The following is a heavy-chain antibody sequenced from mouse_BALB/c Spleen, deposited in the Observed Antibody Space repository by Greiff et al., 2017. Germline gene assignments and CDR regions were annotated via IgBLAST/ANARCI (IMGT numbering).Heavy chain of an antibody. CDR2: IYPGNVNT. CDR3: ARGFYGKAVYAMDY. D-gene: IGHD2-1*01. J-gene: IGHJ4*01. CDR1: GYTFTSYY. V-gene: IGHV1S56*01. Sequence: QVQLQQSGPELVKPGASVRISCKASGYTFTSYYIHWVKQRPGQGLEWIGWIYPGNVNTKYNEKFKGKATLTADKSSSTAYMQLSSLTSEDSAVYFCARGFYGKAVYAMDYWGQGTSVTVSS.